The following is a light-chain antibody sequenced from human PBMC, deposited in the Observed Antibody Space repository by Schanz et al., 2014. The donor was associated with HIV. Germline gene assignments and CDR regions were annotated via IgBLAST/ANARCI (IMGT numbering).Light chain of an antibody. Sequence: QSALTQPASVSGSPGQSITISCTGTNSDVGSYNFVSWYQQHPGKAPKLMIYDVSNRPSGVSSRFSGSQSDSTASLIISGLQAEDEADYYCTSYTSSMTLHVLFGGGTKLTVL. CDR3: TSYTSSMTLHVL. J-gene: IGLJ2*01. CDR1: NSDVGSYNF. V-gene: IGLV2-14*03. CDR2: DVS.